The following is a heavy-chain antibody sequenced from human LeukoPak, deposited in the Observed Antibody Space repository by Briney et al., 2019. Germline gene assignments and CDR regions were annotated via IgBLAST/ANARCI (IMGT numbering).Heavy chain of an antibody. V-gene: IGHV4-34*01. CDR3: ARVIGDVSGYYVDY. CDR2: INQSGSP. D-gene: IGHD3-22*01. J-gene: IGHJ4*02. Sequence: SETLSLTCAVYGGSFSGYYWSWIRQPPGKGVEWIGEINQSGSPNYNPSLKSRITISVDTSENQFSLKLRSVTAADTAVFYCARVIGDVSGYYVDYWGQGALVTVSS. CDR1: GGSFSGYY.